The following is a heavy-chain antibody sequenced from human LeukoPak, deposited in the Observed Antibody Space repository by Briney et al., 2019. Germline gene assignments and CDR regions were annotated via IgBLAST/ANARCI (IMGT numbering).Heavy chain of an antibody. D-gene: IGHD2-8*02. CDR1: GFTFSSYA. J-gene: IGHJ4*02. Sequence: GGSLRLSCAASGFTFSSYAMSWVRQAPGKGLEWVSYISNSGSTIYYVDSVKGRFTISRDNAKNSLYLQMNSLRAEDTAVYYCARVGGVRSADYWGQGTLVTVSS. CDR3: ARVGGVRSADY. CDR2: ISNSGSTI. V-gene: IGHV3-48*03.